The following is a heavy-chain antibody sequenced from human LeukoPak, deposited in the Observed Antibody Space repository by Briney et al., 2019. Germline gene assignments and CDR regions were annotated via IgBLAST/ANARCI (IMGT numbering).Heavy chain of an antibody. D-gene: IGHD3-10*01. CDR2: IYSGGST. Sequence: SGGSLRLSCAASGFTVSSNYMSWVRQAPGKGLEWVSVIYSGGSTYYADSVKGRFTISRDNSKNSLYLQMNSLRAEDTAVYYCAKERLARGVDYWGQGTLVTVSS. CDR1: GFTVSSNY. J-gene: IGHJ4*02. V-gene: IGHV3-66*01. CDR3: AKERLARGVDY.